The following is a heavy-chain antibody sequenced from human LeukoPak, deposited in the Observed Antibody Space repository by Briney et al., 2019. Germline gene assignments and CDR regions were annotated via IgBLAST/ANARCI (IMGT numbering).Heavy chain of an antibody. D-gene: IGHD2-2*01. Sequence: VASVKVSCKASGGTFSRNDISWARQAPGQGLEWMGGIMPLFGTAKNAQKFQGRVTITADKSTSTAYMELSSLRSEDTAVYYCASGRTDIVVVPATLRNYYFDYWGQGTLVTVSS. CDR1: GGTFSRND. CDR3: ASGRTDIVVVPATLRNYYFDY. V-gene: IGHV1-69*06. CDR2: IMPLFGTA. J-gene: IGHJ4*02.